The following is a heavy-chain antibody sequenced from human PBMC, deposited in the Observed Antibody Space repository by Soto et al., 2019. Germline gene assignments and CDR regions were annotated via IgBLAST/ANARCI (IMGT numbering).Heavy chain of an antibody. CDR2: IRYDASHK. CDR3: ARDKTFGGSIGSAFDS. V-gene: IGHV3-33*01. Sequence: PGGSVRHSGASAGCTLIDDGRNCVRKTQGKGLEWVDVIRYDASHKYYADFVKGRFTISRDNSKNPLYVKMSSLRGEDTAVYYCARDKTFGGSIGSAFDSWGQGTPVTVSS. D-gene: IGHD3-16*01. CDR1: GCTLIDDG. J-gene: IGHJ4*02.